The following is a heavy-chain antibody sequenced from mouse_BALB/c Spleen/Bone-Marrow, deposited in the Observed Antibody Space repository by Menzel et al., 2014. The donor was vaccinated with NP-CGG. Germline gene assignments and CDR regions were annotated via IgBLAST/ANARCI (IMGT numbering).Heavy chain of an antibody. Sequence: VQLQESGLALVTSGALVLRSCKASGYTFTDSVIRWVKPRTGQGLEWIGELYPGSGSIYYNEKVKGKATMTADTSSNTDCMQLSSLTSEDSAVSYCARESSDGLWYLDVLGEGTTGTIYS. CDR1: GYTFTDSV. J-gene: IGHJ1*01. CDR3: ARESSDGLWYLDV. CDR2: LYPGSGSI. V-gene: IGHV1-83*01. D-gene: IGHD2-3*01.